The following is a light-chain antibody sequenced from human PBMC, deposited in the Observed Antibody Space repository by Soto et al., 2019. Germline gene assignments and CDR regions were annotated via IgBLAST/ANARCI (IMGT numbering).Light chain of an antibody. CDR3: QQYGSSPGT. Sequence: EIVMTQSPATLSVSPGERATLSCRASQSVSSNLAWYQQKPGQAPRLLIYGASTRATGLPARFSGSGSGTDFTLTISRLEPEDFAVYYCQQYGSSPGTFGQGTKVDTK. CDR1: QSVSSN. J-gene: IGKJ1*01. CDR2: GAS. V-gene: IGKV3-15*01.